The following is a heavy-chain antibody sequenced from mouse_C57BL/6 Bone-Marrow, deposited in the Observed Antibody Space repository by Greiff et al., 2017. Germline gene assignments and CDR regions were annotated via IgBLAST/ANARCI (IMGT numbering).Heavy chain of an antibody. CDR1: GFTFSSYA. CDR3: ERDGWWYFDV. D-gene: IGHD2-3*01. CDR2: ISDGGSYT. V-gene: IGHV5-4*01. Sequence: EVMLVESGGGLVKPGGSLKLSCAASGFTFSSYAMSWVRQTPEKRLEWVATISDGGSYTSYPDNVKGRFTISRDNAKTNLYLQMSHLKSEDTAMYYCERDGWWYFDVWGTGTTVTVSS. J-gene: IGHJ1*03.